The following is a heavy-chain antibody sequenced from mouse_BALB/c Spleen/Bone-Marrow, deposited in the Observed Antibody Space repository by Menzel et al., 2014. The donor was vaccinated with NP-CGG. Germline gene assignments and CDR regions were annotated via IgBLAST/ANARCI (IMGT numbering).Heavy chain of an antibody. D-gene: IGHD2-2*01. V-gene: IGHV7-3*02. CDR3: ARDGYDDY. CDR1: GFTFTDYY. CDR2: IRNKANGYTT. Sequence: EVQLVESGGGLVQPGGSLRPSCATSGFTFTDYYMSWVRQPPGKALEWLGFIRNKANGYTTEYSASVKGRFTISRDNFQSILYLQMNTLRAEDSATYYCARDGYDDYWGQGTTLTVSS. J-gene: IGHJ2*01.